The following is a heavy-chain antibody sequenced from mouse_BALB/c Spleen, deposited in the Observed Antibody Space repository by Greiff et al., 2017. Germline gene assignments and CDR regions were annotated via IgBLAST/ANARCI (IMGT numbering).Heavy chain of an antibody. D-gene: IGHD2-1*01. J-gene: IGHJ2*01. Sequence: VQLQESGAELARPGASVKLSCKASGYTFTSYWMQWVKQRPGQGLEWIGAIYPGDGDTRYTQKFKGKATLTADKSSSTAYMQLSSLASEDSAVYYCARREDGTFDYWGQGTTLTVSS. V-gene: IGHV1-87*01. CDR3: ARREDGTFDY. CDR2: IYPGDGDT. CDR1: GYTFTSYW.